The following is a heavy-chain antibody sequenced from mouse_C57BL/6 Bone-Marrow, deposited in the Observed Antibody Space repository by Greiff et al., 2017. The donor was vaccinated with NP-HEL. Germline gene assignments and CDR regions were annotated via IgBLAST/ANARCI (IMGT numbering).Heavy chain of an antibody. D-gene: IGHD2-1*01. CDR3: TPLYFSPYAMDY. J-gene: IGHJ4*01. V-gene: IGHV6-6*01. CDR1: GFTFSDAW. CDR2: IRNKANNHAT. Sequence: EVKVEESGGGLVQPGGSMKLSCAASGFTFSDAWMDWVRQSPEKGLEWVAEIRNKANNHATYYAESVKGRFTISRDDSKSSVYLQMNSLRAEDTGIYYCTPLYFSPYAMDYWGQGTSVTVSS.